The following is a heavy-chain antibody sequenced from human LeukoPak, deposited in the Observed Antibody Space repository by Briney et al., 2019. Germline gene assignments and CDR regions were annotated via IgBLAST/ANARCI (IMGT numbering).Heavy chain of an antibody. J-gene: IGHJ5*02. CDR2: IYYSGST. V-gene: IGHV4-59*01. Sequence: SETLSLTCTVSGGSISSYYWSWIRQPPGKGLEWIGYIYYSGSTNYNPSLKSRVTISVDTSKNQFSLKLSSVTAADTAVYYCARDPRDYYGSGSTPGWFDPWGQGTLSPSPQ. D-gene: IGHD3-10*01. CDR3: ARDPRDYYGSGSTPGWFDP. CDR1: GGSISSYY.